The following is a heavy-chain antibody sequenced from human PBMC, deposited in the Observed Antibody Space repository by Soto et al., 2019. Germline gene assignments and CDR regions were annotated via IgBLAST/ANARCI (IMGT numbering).Heavy chain of an antibody. Sequence: SETLSLTCTVSGASISSRSYCWGWVRQPPGKGLQRIGSLCYSGSTYYNPALERRITIAVDTSKNQLSITRDCVTAADTAVYYCVSPDRRTSGNSLFGSMDVWGQGTTGTVSS. CDR3: VSPDRRTSGNSLFGSMDV. J-gene: IGHJ6*02. D-gene: IGHD3-22*01. CDR1: GASISSRSYC. CDR2: LCYSGST. V-gene: IGHV4-39*01.